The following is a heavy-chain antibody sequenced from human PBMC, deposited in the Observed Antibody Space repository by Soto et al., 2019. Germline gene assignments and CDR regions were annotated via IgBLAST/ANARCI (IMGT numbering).Heavy chain of an antibody. CDR1: GGSFSGYY. J-gene: IGHJ6*02. CDR2: INHRGST. CDR3: ARGSRVKIPAASGRDYYYHGLEV. Sequence: QVQLQQWGAGLLKPSETLSLTCAVYGGSFSGYYWSWIRQPPGKGLEWIGEINHRGSTNYNPSLQRRVTISVDTSKTQFSQKLNSVPAADTAVYYCARGSRVKIPAASGRDYYYHGLEVWGQGTAVTVSS. D-gene: IGHD6-25*01. V-gene: IGHV4-34*01.